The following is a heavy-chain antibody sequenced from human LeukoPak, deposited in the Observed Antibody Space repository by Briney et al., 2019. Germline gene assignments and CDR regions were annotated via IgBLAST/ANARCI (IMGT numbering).Heavy chain of an antibody. CDR1: GFTFTRYW. J-gene: IGHJ6*03. Sequence: TGGSLRLSCADSGFTFTRYWMSWVRQAPGKGLEWVANTKQDGSEKYYVDSVKGRFTISRDNPKNSLYLQMNSLRAGDTAVYYCVRDVDYSKSGGYNYYYYMDVWGKGTSVTVSS. CDR3: VRDVDYSKSGGYNYYYYMDV. D-gene: IGHD4-11*01. CDR2: TKQDGSEK. V-gene: IGHV3-7*01.